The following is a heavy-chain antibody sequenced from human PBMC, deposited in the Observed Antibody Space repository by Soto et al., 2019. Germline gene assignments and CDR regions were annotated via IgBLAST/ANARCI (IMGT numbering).Heavy chain of an antibody. CDR1: GYSFTSYW. CDR2: IYPGDSDT. J-gene: IGHJ6*02. CDR3: ARQDCSGGSCYYYYGMDV. Sequence: HGESLKISCKGSGYSFTSYWIGWVRQMPGKGLEWMGIIYPGDSDTRYSPSFQGQVTISADKSISTAYLQWSSLKASDTAMYYCARQDCSGGSCYYYYGMDVWGQGTTVTVSS. D-gene: IGHD2-15*01. V-gene: IGHV5-51*01.